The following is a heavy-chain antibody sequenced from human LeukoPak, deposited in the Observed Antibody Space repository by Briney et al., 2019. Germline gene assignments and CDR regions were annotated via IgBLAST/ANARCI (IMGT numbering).Heavy chain of an antibody. CDR1: GYTFSTFT. J-gene: IGHJ4*02. D-gene: IGHD6-19*01. CDR2: INTNTGNP. Sequence: GASVKVSCKASGYTFSTFTLNWVRQAPGQGLEWMGWINTNTGNPTYAQGFTGRFVFSLDTSVSTAYLQISSLKAEDTAVYYCARGNRAVGIDSWGQGALVTVSS. CDR3: ARGNRAVGIDS. V-gene: IGHV7-4-1*02.